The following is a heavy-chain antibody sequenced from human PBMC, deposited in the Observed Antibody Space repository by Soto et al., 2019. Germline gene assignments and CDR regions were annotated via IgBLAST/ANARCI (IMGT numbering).Heavy chain of an antibody. J-gene: IGHJ4*02. CDR3: ARHIDY. CDR1: GGSISSSSYY. V-gene: IGHV4-39*01. Sequence: QLQLQESGPGLVKPSETLSLTCTVSGGSISSSSYYWGWIRQAPGKGLEWIGRIYYSGSTYYNPSLRSRITISVATSKNQFSLKLSSVTAADTAVYYCARHIDYWGQGTLVTVSS. CDR2: IYYSGST.